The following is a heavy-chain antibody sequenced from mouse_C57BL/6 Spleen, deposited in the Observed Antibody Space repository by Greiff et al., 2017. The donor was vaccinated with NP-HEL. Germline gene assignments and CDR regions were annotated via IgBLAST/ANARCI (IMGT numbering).Heavy chain of an antibody. D-gene: IGHD2-1*01. V-gene: IGHV2-6-1*01. CDR3: ARQSLLHLDY. J-gene: IGHJ4*01. CDR1: GFSLTSYG. Sequence: VKLVESGPGLVAPSQSLSITCTVSGFSLTSYGVHWVRQAPGKGLGWLVVIWSDGSTTYNSAIKSRLSINKDNSKSKVFLKMNSHQTDNTAMYYCARQSLLHLDYWGQGTSVTVSS. CDR2: IWSDGST.